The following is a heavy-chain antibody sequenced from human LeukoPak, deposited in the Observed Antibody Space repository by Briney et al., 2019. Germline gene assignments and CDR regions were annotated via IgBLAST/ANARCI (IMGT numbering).Heavy chain of an antibody. V-gene: IGHV3-30*18. J-gene: IGHJ4*02. Sequence: GGSLRLSCAASGFTFSSYGMHWVRQAPDKGREWVAGILSEGSNKYYADSVKGQFTITRDNSKNTLYLQMTSRRAEDTAVYYFVKGYYVSGSWGQGTLVTVSS. CDR1: GFTFSSYG. D-gene: IGHD3-10*02. CDR3: VKGYYVSGS. CDR2: ILSEGSNK.